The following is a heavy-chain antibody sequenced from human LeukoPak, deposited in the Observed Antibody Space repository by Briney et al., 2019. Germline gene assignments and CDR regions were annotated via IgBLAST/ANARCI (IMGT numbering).Heavy chain of an antibody. CDR3: ARAKVSSSRWTDAFDI. J-gene: IGHJ3*02. D-gene: IGHD5/OR15-5a*01. V-gene: IGHV5-51*01. CDR1: GYRFTSYW. CDR2: IYPGDSDT. Sequence: GESLKISCKGSGYRFTSYWIGWVRQMPGKGLEWMGIIYPGDSDTRYSPSFQGQVTIPADKSISTAYMELSRLRSDDTAVYYCARAKVSSSRWTDAFDIWGQGTMVTVSS.